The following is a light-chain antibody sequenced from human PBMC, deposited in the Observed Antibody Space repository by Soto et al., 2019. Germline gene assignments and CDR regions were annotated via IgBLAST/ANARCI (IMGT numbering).Light chain of an antibody. Sequence: DIQMTQSPSTLSASVGDRVTSTCRASQSISSWWGGYLQKPGKAPKLRIYKASTLQDGVPSRFSGSGSVTEFTLTISSVQPYDFANYYCQQDSSYSPYSCGQGTKLVI. CDR1: QSISSW. V-gene: IGKV1-5*03. J-gene: IGKJ2*01. CDR2: KAS. CDR3: QQDSSYSPYS.